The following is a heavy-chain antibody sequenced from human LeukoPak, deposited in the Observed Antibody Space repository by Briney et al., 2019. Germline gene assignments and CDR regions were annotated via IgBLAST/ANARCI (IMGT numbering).Heavy chain of an antibody. CDR3: ATTGTRYYYYYYGMDV. D-gene: IGHD1-1*01. CDR2: IKKDGSEK. CDR1: GFSVSDNW. V-gene: IGHV3-7*01. J-gene: IGHJ6*02. Sequence: GGSLRLSCAASGFSVSDNWMSWVRQAPGKGLEWVANIKKDGSEKYYVESVKGRFTTSRDNAKNSLYLQMNSLRAEDTAVYYCATTGTRYYYYYYGMDVWGQGTTVTVSS.